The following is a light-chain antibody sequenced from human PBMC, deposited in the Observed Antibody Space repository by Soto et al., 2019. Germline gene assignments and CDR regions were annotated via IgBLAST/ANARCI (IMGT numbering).Light chain of an antibody. V-gene: IGKV3-20*01. Sequence: EVVLTQSPGTLSLSPGERATLSCRASQSVSSSYLAWYQQKPGQAPRLLIYGESTRATGIPDRFSGGGSGTDFTLTITRLEPEDFAVYYCQQYGSSPPITFGQGTRLAIK. CDR2: GES. CDR1: QSVSSSY. CDR3: QQYGSSPPIT. J-gene: IGKJ5*01.